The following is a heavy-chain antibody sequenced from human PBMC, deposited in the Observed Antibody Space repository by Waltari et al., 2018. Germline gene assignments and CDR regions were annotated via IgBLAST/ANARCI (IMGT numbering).Heavy chain of an antibody. CDR1: GFTVSNNY. CDR3: ARFSHKDY. J-gene: IGHJ4*02. CDR2: IYSGGNA. Sequence: EVQLVESGGGLIQPGGSLRLSCAASGFTVSNNYMSWVRQAPGKGLEWVLVIYSGGNAYYADSVKGRFTISRDNSKNTVYLQMNSLRAEDTALYYCARFSHKDYWGQGILVTVSS. V-gene: IGHV3-53*01.